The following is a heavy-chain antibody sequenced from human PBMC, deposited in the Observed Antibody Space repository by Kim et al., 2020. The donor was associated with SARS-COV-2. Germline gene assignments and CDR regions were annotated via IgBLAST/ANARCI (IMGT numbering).Heavy chain of an antibody. CDR1: GFTFDDYA. V-gene: IGHV3-9*01. CDR3: AKDGPYSNSFDFYYYTDV. Sequence: GGSLRLSCAASGFTFDDYAMHWVRQAPGKGLEWVSGISWNSGSIGYADSVKGRFTISRDNAKKSLYLQMNSLRPEDTALYYCAKDGPYSNSFDFYYYTDVWGKGTTVTVSS. D-gene: IGHD6-6*01. CDR2: ISWNSGSI. J-gene: IGHJ6*03.